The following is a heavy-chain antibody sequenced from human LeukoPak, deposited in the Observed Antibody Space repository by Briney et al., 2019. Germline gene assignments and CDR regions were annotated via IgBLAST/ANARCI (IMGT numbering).Heavy chain of an antibody. CDR2: XXQDGSEK. V-gene: IGHV3-7*01. CDR3: ARVDILTGYRVGWYFDL. CDR1: XLTFSXXX. Sequence: SXXXXXLTFSXXXMSWXXXAPGKXVEGVANXXQDGSEKYYVDSVKGRFTISRDNAKNSLYLQMNSLRAEDTAVYYCARVDILTGYRVGWYFDLWGRGTLVTVSS. D-gene: IGHD3-9*01. J-gene: IGHJ2*01.